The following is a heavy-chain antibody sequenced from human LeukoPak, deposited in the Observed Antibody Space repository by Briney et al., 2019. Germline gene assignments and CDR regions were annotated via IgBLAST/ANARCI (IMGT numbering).Heavy chain of an antibody. CDR3: ARSTPAWEDAFDI. V-gene: IGHV4-59*01. J-gene: IGHJ3*02. CDR2: IYYSGST. CDR1: GGSISSYY. D-gene: IGHD1-26*01. Sequence: PSETLSLTCTASGGSISSYYWSWIRQPPGKGLEWIGYIYYSGSTNYNPSLKSRVTISVDTSKNQFSLKLSSVTAADTAVYYCARSTPAWEDAFDIWGQGTMVTVSS.